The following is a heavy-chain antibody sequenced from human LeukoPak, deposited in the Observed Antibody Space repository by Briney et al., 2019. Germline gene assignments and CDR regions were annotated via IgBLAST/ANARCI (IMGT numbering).Heavy chain of an antibody. CDR2: ISSSGSTI. Sequence: GGSLRLSCAASGFTFSSYEMKWVRQAPGKGREWVSYISSSGSTIYYADSVKGRFTISRDNAKNSLYLQMNSLRAEDTAVYYCTRDPPPIYCSGGSCYEGPFWYFDLWGRGTLVTVSS. D-gene: IGHD2-15*01. V-gene: IGHV3-48*03. CDR3: TRDPPPIYCSGGSCYEGPFWYFDL. J-gene: IGHJ2*01. CDR1: GFTFSSYE.